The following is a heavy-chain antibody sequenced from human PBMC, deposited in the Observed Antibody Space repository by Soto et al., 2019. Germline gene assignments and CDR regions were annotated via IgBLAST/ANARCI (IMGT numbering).Heavy chain of an antibody. J-gene: IGHJ4*02. CDR1: GLTFTDYW. D-gene: IGHD1-26*01. CDR3: ASDRFRGTYYLRGVTYFFEE. Sequence: GGSLRLSCVTYGLTFTDYWMSWVRQAPGKGLEWVANIKQDESEQNYLDSVKGRFTISRDNAKNSLYLQMNSLRAEDTAVYYCASDRFRGTYYLRGVTYFFEEWGQGAPVTVS. V-gene: IGHV3-7*03. CDR2: IKQDESEQ.